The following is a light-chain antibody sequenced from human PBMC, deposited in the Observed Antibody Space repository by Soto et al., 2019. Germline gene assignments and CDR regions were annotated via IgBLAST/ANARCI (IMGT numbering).Light chain of an antibody. CDR3: QAWDSSTAV. Sequence: SYELTQPPSVSVSPGQTASITCSGDKVGAKYVCWYQQKPGQSPVVVIYQDTERPSGIPERFSGSNSGDTATLTISGTQAMDEGDYYCQAWDSSTAVFGGGTKLTVL. CDR2: QDT. J-gene: IGLJ2*01. V-gene: IGLV3-1*01. CDR1: KVGAKY.